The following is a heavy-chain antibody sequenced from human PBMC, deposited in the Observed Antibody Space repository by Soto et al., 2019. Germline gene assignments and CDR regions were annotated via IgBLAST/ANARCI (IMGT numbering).Heavy chain of an antibody. CDR2: TYYRSKWYN. D-gene: IGHD6-13*01. CDR3: AREVAAPRSLDP. V-gene: IGHV6-1*01. CDR1: WDSVSSNSAA. Sequence: SQALSLTCAISWDSVSSNSAAWNWIRQTPSRGLECLGRTYYRSKWYNDYAVSVKSRITINPDTSKNQFSLQLNSVTPEDTAVYYCAREVAAPRSLDPWGQGTLVTVSS. J-gene: IGHJ5*02.